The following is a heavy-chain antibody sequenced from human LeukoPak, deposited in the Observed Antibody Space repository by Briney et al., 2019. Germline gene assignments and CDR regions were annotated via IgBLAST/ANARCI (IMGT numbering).Heavy chain of an antibody. Sequence: SETLSLTCTVSGGSISSYYWSWIRQPAGKGLEWIGRIYTSGSTNYNPSLKSRVTMSVDTSKNQFSLKLSSVTAADTAVYYCAREDCSSTSCNSADYWGQGTLVTVSS. CDR2: IYTSGST. J-gene: IGHJ4*02. CDR3: AREDCSSTSCNSADY. D-gene: IGHD2-2*01. CDR1: GGSISSYY. V-gene: IGHV4-4*07.